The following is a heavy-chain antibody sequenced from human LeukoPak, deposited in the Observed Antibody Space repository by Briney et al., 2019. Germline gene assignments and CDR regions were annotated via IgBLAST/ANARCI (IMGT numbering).Heavy chain of an antibody. CDR1: GFSFKDYG. CDR2: INWNGGGT. V-gene: IGHV3-9*01. CDR3: AKHMRATNTYSFFGLDV. D-gene: IGHD1-26*01. Sequence: GGSLRLSCAATGFSFKDYGMHWVRQPPGKGLEWVSAINWNGGGTDYADSVKGRFTISRDNAKNSLYLQLSSLRPEDTALYYCAKHMRATNTYSFFGLDVWGQGTTVTVSS. J-gene: IGHJ6*02.